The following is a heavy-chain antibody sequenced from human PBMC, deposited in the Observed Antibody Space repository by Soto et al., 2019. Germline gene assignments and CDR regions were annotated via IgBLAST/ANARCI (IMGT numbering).Heavy chain of an antibody. CDR2: INHSGST. Sequence: QVQLQQWGAGLLKPSETLSLTCAAYGGSFSGYYWSWIRQPPGKGLEWIGEINHSGSTNYNPSLKSRVTISVDTSKNQFSLKLSSVTAADTAVYYCARGGRYYGSGSERTFIYWGQGTLVTVSS. D-gene: IGHD3-10*01. CDR3: ARGGRYYGSGSERTFIY. V-gene: IGHV4-34*01. J-gene: IGHJ4*02. CDR1: GGSFSGYY.